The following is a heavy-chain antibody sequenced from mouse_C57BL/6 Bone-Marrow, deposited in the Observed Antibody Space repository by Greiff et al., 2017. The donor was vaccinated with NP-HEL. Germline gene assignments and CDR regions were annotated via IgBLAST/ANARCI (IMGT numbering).Heavy chain of an antibody. D-gene: IGHD3-1*01. CDR3: ARWPRNYAMDY. Sequence: EVQLQQSGPGLAKPSQTLSLTCSVTGYSITSDYWTWIRKFPGNKLEYMGYISYSGSTYYNPSLKSRISITRDTSKNQYYLQLNSVTTEDTATYYCARWPRNYAMDYWGQGTSVTVSS. CDR1: GYSITSDY. J-gene: IGHJ4*01. CDR2: ISYSGST. V-gene: IGHV3-8*01.